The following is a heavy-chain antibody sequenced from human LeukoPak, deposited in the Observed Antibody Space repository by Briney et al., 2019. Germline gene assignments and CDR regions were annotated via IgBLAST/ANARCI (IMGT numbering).Heavy chain of an antibody. J-gene: IGHJ4*02. D-gene: IGHD3-3*01. V-gene: IGHV1-18*01. CDR1: GYTFTSDG. Sequence: ASVKVSCKASGYTFTSDGISWVRQAPGQGLEWMGWISAYNGNTNYAQKLQGRVTMTPDTSTSTAYMELRSLRSDDTAVYYCARRFWSAHNDHWRQGTLVTVSS. CDR3: ARRFWSAHNDH. CDR2: ISAYNGNT.